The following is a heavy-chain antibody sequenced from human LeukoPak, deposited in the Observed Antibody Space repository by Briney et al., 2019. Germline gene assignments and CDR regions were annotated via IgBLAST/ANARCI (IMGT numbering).Heavy chain of an antibody. CDR2: IYYSGST. D-gene: IGHD2-2*01. Sequence: SETLSLTCTVSGGSISSYYWNWLRQPPGKGLEWIGYIYYSGSTNYNPSLKSRVSISVDTSKNQFSLKLKSATAADTAIYYCARRHCSSTSCFASAFDPWGQGTLVTVSS. J-gene: IGHJ5*02. CDR1: GGSISSYY. V-gene: IGHV4-59*08. CDR3: ARRHCSSTSCFASAFDP.